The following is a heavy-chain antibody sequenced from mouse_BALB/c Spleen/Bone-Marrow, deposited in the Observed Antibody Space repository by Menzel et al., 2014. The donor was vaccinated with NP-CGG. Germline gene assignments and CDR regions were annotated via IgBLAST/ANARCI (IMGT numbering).Heavy chain of an antibody. J-gene: IGHJ3*01. CDR1: GFDFSRYW. CDR3: ARLGNYGRFAY. V-gene: IGHV4-1*02. D-gene: IGHD1-2*01. Sequence: EVQGVESGGGLVQPGGSLKLSCAASGFDFSRYWMSWVRQAPGKGLEWIGEINPDSSTINYTPSLKDKFIISRDNAKNTLYLQMNKVRSEDTAVYCCARLGNYGRFAYWGPGTLVTVSA. CDR2: INPDSSTI.